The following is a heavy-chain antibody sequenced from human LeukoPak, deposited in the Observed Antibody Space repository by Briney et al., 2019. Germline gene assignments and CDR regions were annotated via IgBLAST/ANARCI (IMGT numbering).Heavy chain of an antibody. CDR3: AKDKSSSGYWYYFDY. D-gene: IGHD3-22*01. Sequence: GGSLRLSCAASGFTFSTYWMDWVRQAPGKGLEWVANVKQDGSRKYYVDSVKGRFTISRDNARNSLYLEMNSLRAEDTAVYYCAKDKSSSGYWYYFDYWGQGTLVTVSS. J-gene: IGHJ4*02. CDR1: GFTFSTYW. V-gene: IGHV3-7*05. CDR2: VKQDGSRK.